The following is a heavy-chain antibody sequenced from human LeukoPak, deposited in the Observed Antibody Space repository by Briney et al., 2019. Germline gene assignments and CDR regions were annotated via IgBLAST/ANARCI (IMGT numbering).Heavy chain of an antibody. J-gene: IGHJ3*02. CDR3: ARGVPYCSSTSCYSGFGAFDI. CDR1: GYTFTSYY. Sequence: ASVKVSCKASGYTFTSYYMHWVRRAPGQGLEWMGIINPSGGSTSYAQKFQGRVTMTRDTSTSTVYMELSSLRSEDTAVYYCARGVPYCSSTSCYSGFGAFDIWGQGTMVTVSS. D-gene: IGHD2-2*01. V-gene: IGHV1-46*01. CDR2: INPSGGST.